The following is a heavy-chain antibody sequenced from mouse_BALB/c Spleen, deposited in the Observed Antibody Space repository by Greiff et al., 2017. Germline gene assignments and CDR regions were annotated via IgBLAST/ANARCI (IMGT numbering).Heavy chain of an antibody. V-gene: IGHV5-6-5*01. CDR2: ISSGGST. CDR1: GFTFSSYA. Sequence: EVQLVESGGGLVKPGGSLKLSCAASGFTFSSYAMSWVRQTPEKRLEWVASISSGGSTYYPDIVKGRFTISRDNARNILYLQMSSLRSEDTAMYYCARGRTMITASMDYWGQGTSVTVSS. J-gene: IGHJ4*01. D-gene: IGHD2-4*01. CDR3: ARGRTMITASMDY.